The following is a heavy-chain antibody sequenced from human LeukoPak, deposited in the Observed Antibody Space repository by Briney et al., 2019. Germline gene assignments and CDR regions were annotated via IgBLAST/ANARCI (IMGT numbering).Heavy chain of an antibody. CDR1: GYTFTSYD. D-gene: IGHD5-18*01. J-gene: IGHJ4*02. CDR3: ARWGTVDTVMIPLYYFDY. V-gene: IGHV1-8*03. Sequence: ASVKVSCKASGYTFTSYDINWVRQATGQGLEWMGWMNPNSGNTGYAQKFQGRVTITRNTSISTAYMELSSLRSEDTAVYYCARWGTVDTVMIPLYYFDYWGQGTLVTVSS. CDR2: MNPNSGNT.